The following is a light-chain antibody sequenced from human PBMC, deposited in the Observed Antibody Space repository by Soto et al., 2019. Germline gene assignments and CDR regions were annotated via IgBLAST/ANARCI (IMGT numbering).Light chain of an antibody. V-gene: IGKV1-5*03. CDR1: QTISSW. J-gene: IGKJ1*01. CDR2: KAS. Sequence: IQMTQSPSTLSGSVGDTVTLTCRASQTISSWLAWYQQKPGKAPKLLIYKASTLKSGVPSRFSGSGSGTEFTLTISSLQPDDVATDYCQHYNSYSEAFGQGTKVDIK. CDR3: QHYNSYSEA.